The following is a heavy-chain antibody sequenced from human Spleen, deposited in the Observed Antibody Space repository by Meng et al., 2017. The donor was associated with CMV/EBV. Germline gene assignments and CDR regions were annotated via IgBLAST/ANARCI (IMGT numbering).Heavy chain of an antibody. V-gene: IGHV3-30*04. CDR2: ISYDGSTK. CDR1: GFTFSNYL. CDR3: ARDHPAAIAYDAFDI. J-gene: IGHJ3*02. D-gene: IGHD2-2*01. Sequence: GESLKISCAASGFTFSNYLMHWVRQAPGKGLEWVAVISYDGSTKYYADSVKGRFTITRDNSKNTVYLQMNSLKTEDSAVYSCARDHPAAIAYDAFDIWGQGTMVTVSS.